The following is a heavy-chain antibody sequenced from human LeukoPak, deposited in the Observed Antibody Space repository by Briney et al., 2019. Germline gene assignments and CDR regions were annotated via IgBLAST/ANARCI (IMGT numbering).Heavy chain of an antibody. Sequence: ASVKVSCKASGYTLTGYYMHWVRQAPGQGLEWMGLINPNSGGTNYAQKFQGRVNMTRDTSISTAYMELSRLRSDDTAVYYCARVWGSSGWYYFDYWGQGTLVTVSS. V-gene: IGHV1-2*02. J-gene: IGHJ4*02. CDR3: ARVWGSSGWYYFDY. CDR1: GYTLTGYY. CDR2: INPNSGGT. D-gene: IGHD6-19*01.